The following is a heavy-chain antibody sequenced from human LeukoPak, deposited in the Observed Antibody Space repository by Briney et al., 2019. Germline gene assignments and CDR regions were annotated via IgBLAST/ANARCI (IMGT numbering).Heavy chain of an antibody. D-gene: IGHD4-17*01. J-gene: IGHJ4*02. Sequence: ASVKVSCKASGYTFTGYYMHWVRQAPGQGLEWMGWINPNSGGTNYAQKLQGRVTMTTDTSTSTAYMELRSLRSDDTAVYYCARARGDFAYFDYWGQGTLVAVSS. V-gene: IGHV1-2*02. CDR3: ARARGDFAYFDY. CDR2: INPNSGGT. CDR1: GYTFTGYY.